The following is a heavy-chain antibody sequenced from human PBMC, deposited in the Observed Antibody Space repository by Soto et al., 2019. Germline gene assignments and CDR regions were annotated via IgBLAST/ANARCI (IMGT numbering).Heavy chain of an antibody. V-gene: IGHV4-39*01. J-gene: IGHJ4*02. CDR3: PPHIRGVSGDYFHN. D-gene: IGHD3-10*01. Sequence: SETLSLTCTVSGDSIRSTRHYWGWIRQPPGKGLEWIGSIHYSGSSDYNPSLKSRVTTSVDTSKNQFSLKLTSGTAADTAVYYRPPHIRGVSGDYFHNWGRGTLVTVSS. CDR2: IHYSGSS. CDR1: GDSIRSTRHY.